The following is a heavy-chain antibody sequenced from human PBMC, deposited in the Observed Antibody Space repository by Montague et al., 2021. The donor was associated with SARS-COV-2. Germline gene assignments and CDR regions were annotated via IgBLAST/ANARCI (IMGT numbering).Heavy chain of an antibody. CDR2: IWYDGSNK. D-gene: IGHD6-13*01. Sequence: SLRLSCAASGFTFSSYGMHWVRQAPGKGLEWVAVIWYDGSNKYYXXSLKGRFTISRDNSKNTLYLQMNSLRAEDTAVYYCARVGRQQLVRLSGMDVWGQGTTVTVSS. CDR3: ARVGRQQLVRLSGMDV. V-gene: IGHV3-33*01. J-gene: IGHJ6*02. CDR1: GFTFSSYG.